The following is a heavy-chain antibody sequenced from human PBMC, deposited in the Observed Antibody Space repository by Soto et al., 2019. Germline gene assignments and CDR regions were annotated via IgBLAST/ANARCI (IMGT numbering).Heavy chain of an antibody. Sequence: ASVKVSCKASGYTFTGYYMHWVRQAPGQGLEWMGWINPNSGGTNYAQKFQGWVTMTRDTSISTAYMELSRLRSADSAVYSCARDHGVTIFGVVIILFDYWGQGTLVTVS. CDR3: ARDHGVTIFGVVIILFDY. D-gene: IGHD3-3*01. J-gene: IGHJ4*02. V-gene: IGHV1-2*04. CDR1: GYTFTGYY. CDR2: INPNSGGT.